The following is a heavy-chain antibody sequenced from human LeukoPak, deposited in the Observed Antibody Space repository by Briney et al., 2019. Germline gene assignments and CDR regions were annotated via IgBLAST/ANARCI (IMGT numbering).Heavy chain of an antibody. CDR3: ARGTGYTYAFTGRERTKSRLDY. Sequence: GGSLRLSCAASGFTFRTSALYWVRQAPAKGLEWVAVISYDGSNKYYADSVKGRFTISRDNSKNTLYLQMNSLRAEDTAVYYCARGTGYTYAFTGRERTKSRLDYWGQGTLVTVSS. V-gene: IGHV3-30*04. D-gene: IGHD5-18*01. J-gene: IGHJ4*02. CDR2: ISYDGSNK. CDR1: GFTFRTSA.